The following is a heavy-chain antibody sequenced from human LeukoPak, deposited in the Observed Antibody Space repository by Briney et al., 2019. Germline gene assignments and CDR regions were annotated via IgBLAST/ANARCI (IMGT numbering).Heavy chain of an antibody. D-gene: IGHD4-23*01. CDR3: ARMGRWSYYYYYMDV. CDR2: INPSGGST. CDR1: GYTFTSYY. J-gene: IGHJ6*03. Sequence: ASVKVSCKASGYTFTSYYMHWVRQAPGQGLEWMGIINPSGGSTSYAQKFQGRVTMTRNTSISTAYMELSSLRSEDTAVYYCARMGRWSYYYYYMDVWGKGTTVTISS. V-gene: IGHV1-46*01.